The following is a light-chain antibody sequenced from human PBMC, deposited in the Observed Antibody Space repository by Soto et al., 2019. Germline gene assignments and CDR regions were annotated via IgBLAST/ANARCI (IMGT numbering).Light chain of an antibody. Sequence: IVLTQSPATLSLSPGERATLSCTASQHVTTAYIAWYQQKFGQAPRLLIYGASTRATGTPDRFTGGGFGTXFTLTISRVXXEDFAVYYCQQYDSSFTFGGGTKVEMK. J-gene: IGKJ4*01. CDR3: QQYDSSFT. V-gene: IGKV3-20*01. CDR2: GAS. CDR1: QHVTTAY.